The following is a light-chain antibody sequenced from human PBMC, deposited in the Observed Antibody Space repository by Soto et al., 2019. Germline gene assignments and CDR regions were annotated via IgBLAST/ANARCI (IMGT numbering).Light chain of an antibody. CDR2: EDN. J-gene: IGLJ1*01. V-gene: IGLV2-23*01. CDR3: CSYADITTYV. CDR1: SSDVGSYNL. Sequence: QSVLTQPASVSGSPGQSITISCTGTSSDVGSYNLVSWYQQHPGKAPKLMIYEDNKRPSGVSNRFSGSKSGNTASLTISGLQAGDEADYYCCSYADITTYVFGSGTKVTVL.